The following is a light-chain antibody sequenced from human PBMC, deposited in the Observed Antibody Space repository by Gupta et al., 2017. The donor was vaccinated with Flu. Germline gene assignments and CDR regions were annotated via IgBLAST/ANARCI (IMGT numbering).Light chain of an antibody. CDR1: QSLVYKNGITY. CDR3: RRCTHPWT. V-gene: IGKV2-30*01. Sequence: EVVMTQCPLSLPVTLGQPASISCRSSQSLVYKNGITYLNWFQQRPGQSPRRLIYEGSTRDSGVPDRFSGSGSGTHFTLKISSVEAEDVGVYYCRRCTHPWTFGQGTRLEI. J-gene: IGKJ2*02. CDR2: EGS.